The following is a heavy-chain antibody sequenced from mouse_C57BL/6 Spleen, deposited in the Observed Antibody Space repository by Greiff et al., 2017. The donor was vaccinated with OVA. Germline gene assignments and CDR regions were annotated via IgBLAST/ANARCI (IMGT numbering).Heavy chain of an antibody. CDR2: ISSGGDYI. Sequence: EVKVVESGEGLVKPGGSLKLSCAASGFTFSSYAMSWVRQTPEKRLEWVAYISSGGDYIYYADTVKGRFTISRDNARNTLYLQMSSLKSEDTAMYYCTRGGITRDYAMDYWGQGTSVTVSS. J-gene: IGHJ4*01. V-gene: IGHV5-9-1*02. D-gene: IGHD1-1*01. CDR1: GFTFSSYA. CDR3: TRGGITRDYAMDY.